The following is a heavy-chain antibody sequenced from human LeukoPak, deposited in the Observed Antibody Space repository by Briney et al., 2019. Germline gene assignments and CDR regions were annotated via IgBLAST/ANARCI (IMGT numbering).Heavy chain of an antibody. CDR1: GGSISSYY. CDR2: IYYSGST. V-gene: IGHV4-59*01. CDR3: ARDSSGWYRGGDYFDY. D-gene: IGHD6-19*01. Sequence: PSETLSLTCTVSGGSISSYYWSWIRQPPGKGLEWIGYIYYSGSTNYNPSLKSRVTISVDTSKNQFSLKLSSVTAADTAVYYCARDSSGWYRGGDYFDYWGQGTLVTASS. J-gene: IGHJ4*02.